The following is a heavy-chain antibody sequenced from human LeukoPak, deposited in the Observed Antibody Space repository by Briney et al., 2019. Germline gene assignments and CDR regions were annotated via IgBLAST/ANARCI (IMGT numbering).Heavy chain of an antibody. CDR2: ISAYNGNT. Sequence: ASVKVSCKASGYTFTSYGISWVRQAPGQGLEWMGWISAYNGNTNYAQKLQGRVTMTTDTSTSTAYMELRSLRSDDTAVYYCATVPNLRYFDWLLSSFDYWGQGTLVTVSS. J-gene: IGHJ4*02. CDR1: GYTFTSYG. CDR3: ATVPNLRYFDWLLSSFDY. D-gene: IGHD3-9*01. V-gene: IGHV1-18*04.